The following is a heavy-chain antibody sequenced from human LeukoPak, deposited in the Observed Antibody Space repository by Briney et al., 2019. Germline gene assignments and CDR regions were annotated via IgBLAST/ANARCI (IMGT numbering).Heavy chain of an antibody. D-gene: IGHD3-3*01. Sequence: SLRLSCAASGFTFSSYAMHWVRQAPGKGLEWVAVISYDGSNKYYADSVKGRFTISRDNSKNTLYLQMNSLRAEDTAVYYCARRSVDFWSGYPPGGRYMDVWGKGTTVTVSS. CDR3: ARRSVDFWSGYPPGGRYMDV. CDR1: GFTFSSYA. V-gene: IGHV3-30-3*01. J-gene: IGHJ6*03. CDR2: ISYDGSNK.